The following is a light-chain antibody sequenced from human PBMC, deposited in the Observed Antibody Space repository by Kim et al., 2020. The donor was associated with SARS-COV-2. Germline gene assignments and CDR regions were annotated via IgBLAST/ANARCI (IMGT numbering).Light chain of an antibody. V-gene: IGLV1-51*01. CDR3: GTWDSSLSAGV. Sequence: GQKVTISGSGSSSNNGNNYVSWYQQLPGTAPKLLIYANNKRPSGIPDRFSGSKSGTSATLGITGLKTGDEADYYCGTWDSSLSAGVFGGGTQLTVL. CDR1: SSNNGNNY. J-gene: IGLJ2*01. CDR2: ANN.